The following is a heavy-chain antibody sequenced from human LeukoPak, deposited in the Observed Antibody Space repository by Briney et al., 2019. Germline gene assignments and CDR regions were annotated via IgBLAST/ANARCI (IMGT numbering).Heavy chain of an antibody. D-gene: IGHD1-14*01. V-gene: IGHV1-18*01. J-gene: IGHJ4*02. CDR1: GYTFSSYG. CDR2: ISPSSGNT. Sequence: ASVKVSCKAPGYTFSSYGITWVRQAPGQGLEWMGWISPSSGNTNYVQNLQGRVSMTTDTSTNTVYMELRSLRSDDTAVYYCARYGGTNRSFDYWGPGTLVSVSS. CDR3: ARYGGTNRSFDY.